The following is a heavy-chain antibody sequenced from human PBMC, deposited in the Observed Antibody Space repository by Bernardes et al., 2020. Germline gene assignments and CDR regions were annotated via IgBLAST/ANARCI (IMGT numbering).Heavy chain of an antibody. CDR2: SGPST. V-gene: IGHV3-23*01. J-gene: IGHJ4*02. CDR1: GLTFSSYA. Sequence: GGSLRLSCAASGLTFSSYAMSWIRQAPGKGLEWVAGSGPSTFYADSVKGRFIISRDNSRNTVYLEMNSLRAEDTALYYCAKSLYDGSGYWGRGFLEWGQGTLVTVSS. CDR3: AKSLYDGSGYWGRGFLE. D-gene: IGHD3-22*01.